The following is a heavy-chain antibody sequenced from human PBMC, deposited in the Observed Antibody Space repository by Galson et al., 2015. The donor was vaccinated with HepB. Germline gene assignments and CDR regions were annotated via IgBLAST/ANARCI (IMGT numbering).Heavy chain of an antibody. Sequence: SLRLSCAASGFTFSSYGMHWVRQAPGKGLEWVAVISYDGSNKYYADSVKGRFTISRDNSKNTLYLQMNSLRAEDTAVYYCAKDLVVLGGVFAGRVQGSFDYWGQGTLVTVSS. J-gene: IGHJ4*02. CDR3: AKDLVVLGGVFAGRVQGSFDY. D-gene: IGHD2-2*01. CDR1: GFTFSSYG. CDR2: ISYDGSNK. V-gene: IGHV3-30*18.